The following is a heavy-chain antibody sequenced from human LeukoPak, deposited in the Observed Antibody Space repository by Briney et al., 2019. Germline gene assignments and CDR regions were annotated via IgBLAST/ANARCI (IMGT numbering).Heavy chain of an antibody. CDR3: ARDQEQSGASDI. CDR1: GFTFSSYS. D-gene: IGHD6-19*01. V-gene: IGHV3-21*01. Sequence: GGSLRLSCAASGFTFSSYSMNWVRQAPGKGLEWVSSISSSSSYIYYADSVKGRFTISRDNAKNSLYLQMNSLRAEDTAVYYCARDQEQSGASDIWGQGTMVTVSS. CDR2: ISSSSSYI. J-gene: IGHJ3*02.